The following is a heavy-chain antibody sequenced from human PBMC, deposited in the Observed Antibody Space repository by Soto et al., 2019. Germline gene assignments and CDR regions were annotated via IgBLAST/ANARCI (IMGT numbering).Heavy chain of an antibody. CDR1: GFTFNNYA. V-gene: IGHV3-23*01. D-gene: IGHD3-10*01. Sequence: PGGSLRLSCAASGFTFNNYAMSWVRQAPGKGLEWVSAISGNGISTYYADSVRGRFTISRDNSENTLFLQMNRLRADDTAVYYCTRDAISMVRGTANWFDPWGQGTLVTVSS. CDR3: TRDAISMVRGTANWFDP. J-gene: IGHJ5*02. CDR2: ISGNGIST.